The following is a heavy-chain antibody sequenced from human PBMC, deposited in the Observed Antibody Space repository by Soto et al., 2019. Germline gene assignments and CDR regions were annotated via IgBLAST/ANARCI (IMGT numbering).Heavy chain of an antibody. J-gene: IGHJ4*02. V-gene: IGHV3-74*01. CDR2: SNGAGSDT. D-gene: IGHD5-12*01. CDR1: GFTFVSYA. CDR3: TRGASGYGNFDT. Sequence: GGSMRLSCAASGFTFVSYAMHWVSRSNGAGSDTSYADSVKGRLTISRDNAKNTLYLQMTSLGPEDSAVYYCTRGASGYGNFDTWGLGTLVTVSS.